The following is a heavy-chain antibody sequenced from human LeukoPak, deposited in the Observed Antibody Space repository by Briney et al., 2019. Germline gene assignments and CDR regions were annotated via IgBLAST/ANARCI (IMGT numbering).Heavy chain of an antibody. CDR3: ARYLERDGGFDY. CDR2: IYYSGST. V-gene: IGHV4-39*07. J-gene: IGHJ4*02. D-gene: IGHD2-2*01. CDR1: GGSISSSSYY. Sequence: SETLSLTCTVSGGSISSSSYYWVWIRQPPGKGREWIGSIYYSGSTYYNPSLKSRVTISVDTSKFQLCLKLRTVTAAAVSFYACARYLERDGGFDYWGQGPLVPVFS.